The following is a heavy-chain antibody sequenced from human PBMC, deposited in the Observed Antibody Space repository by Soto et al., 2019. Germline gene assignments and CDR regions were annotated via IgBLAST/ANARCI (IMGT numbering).Heavy chain of an antibody. Sequence: SETLSLTCTVSGGSISSYYWSWIRQPPGKGLEWIGYIYYSGSTNYNPSLKSRVTISVDTSKNQFSLKLSSVTAADTAVYYCARDAGSSPPFYYYYGMDVWGQGTTVTVSS. D-gene: IGHD6-6*01. CDR1: GGSISSYY. CDR2: IYYSGST. V-gene: IGHV4-59*01. J-gene: IGHJ6*02. CDR3: ARDAGSSPPFYYYYGMDV.